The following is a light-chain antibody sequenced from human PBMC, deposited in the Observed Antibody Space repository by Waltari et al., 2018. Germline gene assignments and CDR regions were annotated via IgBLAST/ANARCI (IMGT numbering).Light chain of an antibody. CDR3: QQYNNWPPLFT. CDR2: GAS. V-gene: IGKV3-15*01. CDR1: QTISSN. J-gene: IGKJ3*01. Sequence: EIVMTQSPATLSVSPGDRATLSCRASQTISSNLAWYQQRPGQAPRLLIYGASNRATGIPARLSGTGSGTEFTLTISSLQSEDFAVYYCQQYNNWPPLFTFGPGTKVDMK.